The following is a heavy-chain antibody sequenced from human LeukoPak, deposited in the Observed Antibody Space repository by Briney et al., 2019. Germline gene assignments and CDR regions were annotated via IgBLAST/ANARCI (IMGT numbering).Heavy chain of an antibody. CDR3: ARDSSSPRVKYFQH. V-gene: IGHV4-61*09. Sequence: SQTLSLTCTVSGGSISIGTSYWSWIRQPAGKGLEWIGHIYTSGNTNYNPSLKSRVTISVDTSKNQFSLKLSSVTAADTAVYYCARDSSSPRVKYFQHWGQGTLVTVSS. J-gene: IGHJ1*01. CDR2: IYTSGNT. D-gene: IGHD6-6*01. CDR1: GGSISIGTSY.